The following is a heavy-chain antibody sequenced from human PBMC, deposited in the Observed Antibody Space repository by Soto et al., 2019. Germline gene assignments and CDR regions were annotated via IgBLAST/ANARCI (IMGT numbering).Heavy chain of an antibody. CDR3: ARGQCSGGSGGDYYFAMDV. D-gene: IGHD2-15*01. V-gene: IGHV4-59*01. CDR1: GGSISSYY. Sequence: QVQLQESGPGLVKPSETLSLTCTVSGGSISSYYWSWIRQPPGKGLEWIGYIYYSGSTNYNPSLKSRVTISVDTSKSQFSLKLSSVTAADTAVYYCARGQCSGGSGGDYYFAMDVWGQGTTVTVSS. CDR2: IYYSGST. J-gene: IGHJ6*02.